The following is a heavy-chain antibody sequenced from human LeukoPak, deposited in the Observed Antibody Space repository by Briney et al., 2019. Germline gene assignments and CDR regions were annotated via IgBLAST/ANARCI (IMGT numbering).Heavy chain of an antibody. J-gene: IGHJ4*02. CDR3: TTQGAGYYHGLD. CDR2: IKSKSDGGTT. D-gene: IGHD3-9*01. V-gene: IGHV3-15*01. CDR1: GFTFSNAW. Sequence: PGGSLRLSCAASGFTFSNAWMSWVRQAPGKGLEWVGRIKSKSDGGTTDYAAPVKGRFTISRDDSKNTLYLQMNSLKTEDTAVYYCTTQGAGYYHGLDWGQGTLVTVSS.